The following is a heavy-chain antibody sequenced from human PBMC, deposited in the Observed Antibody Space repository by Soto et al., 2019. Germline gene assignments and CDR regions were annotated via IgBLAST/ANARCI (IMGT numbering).Heavy chain of an antibody. V-gene: IGHV3-33*01. CDR3: ARDLNDFWSGYLSLDC. CDR1: GFTFSSYG. CDR2: IWYDGSNK. J-gene: IGHJ4*02. Sequence: LRLSCAASGFTFSSYGMHWVRQAPGKGLEWVAVIWYDGSNKYYADSVKGRFTISRDNSKNTLYLQMNSLRAEDTAVYYCARDLNDFWSGYLSLDCWGQGTLVTVSS. D-gene: IGHD3-3*01.